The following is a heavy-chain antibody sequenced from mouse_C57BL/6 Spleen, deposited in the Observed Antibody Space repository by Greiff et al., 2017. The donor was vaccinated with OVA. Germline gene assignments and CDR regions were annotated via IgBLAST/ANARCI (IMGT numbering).Heavy chain of an antibody. D-gene: IGHD1-1*01. CDR2: ISYDGSN. CDR3: ARDFGSSPFDY. Sequence: VQLQQSGPGLVKPSQSLSLTCSVTGYSITSGYYWNWIRQFPGNKLEWMGYISYDGSNNYNPSLKNRISITRDTSKNQFFLTLNSVTTEDTATYYCARDFGSSPFDYWGQGTTLTVSS. J-gene: IGHJ2*01. V-gene: IGHV3-6*01. CDR1: GYSITSGYY.